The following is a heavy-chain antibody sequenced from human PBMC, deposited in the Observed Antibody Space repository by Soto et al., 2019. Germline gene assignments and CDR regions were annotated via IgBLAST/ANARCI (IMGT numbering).Heavy chain of an antibody. J-gene: IGHJ6*02. V-gene: IGHV3-30-3*01. D-gene: IGHD3-3*01. CDR1: GFTFSSYA. CDR3: AREDDFWSGYYSDDYYYGMDV. Sequence: GGSLRLSCAASGFTFSSYAMHWVRQAPGKGLEWVAVISYDGSNKYYADSVKGRFTISRDNSKNTLYLQMNSLRAEDTAVYYCAREDDFWSGYYSDDYYYGMDVWGQGTTVTVSS. CDR2: ISYDGSNK.